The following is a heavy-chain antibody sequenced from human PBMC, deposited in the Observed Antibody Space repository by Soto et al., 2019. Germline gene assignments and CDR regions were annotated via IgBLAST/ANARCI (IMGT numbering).Heavy chain of an antibody. J-gene: IGHJ4*02. CDR3: AGPGYSSQDY. Sequence: GGSLRLSRAASGFTYSSYAMSWDRQAPGKGLEWVSAISGSGGSTYYADSVKGRFTISRDNSKNTLYLQMNSLRAEDTAVYYCAGPGYSSQDYWGQGALVTVSS. V-gene: IGHV3-23*01. CDR2: ISGSGGST. CDR1: GFTYSSYA. D-gene: IGHD5-18*01.